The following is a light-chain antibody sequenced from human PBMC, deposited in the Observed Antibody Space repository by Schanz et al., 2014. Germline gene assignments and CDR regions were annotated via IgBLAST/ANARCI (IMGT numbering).Light chain of an antibody. V-gene: IGKV3-20*01. Sequence: IVMTQSPATLSVSPGERATLSCRASQSVSSSYLAWYQQQPGQAPRLLIYAASSRAAGIPHRFSGGGSGTDFTLTISRLEPEDFAVYYCQQYGSSPRTFGQGTKVEIK. CDR3: QQYGSSPRT. J-gene: IGKJ1*01. CDR1: QSVSSSY. CDR2: AAS.